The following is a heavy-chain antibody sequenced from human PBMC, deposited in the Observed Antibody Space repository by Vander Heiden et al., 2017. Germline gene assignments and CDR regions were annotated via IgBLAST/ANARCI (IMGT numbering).Heavy chain of an antibody. J-gene: IGHJ3*02. CDR3: ARASIYYYDAFDI. CDR2: IKQDGSEK. D-gene: IGHD3-22*01. Sequence: EVQLVESGGGLVQPGGSVSLSCAAAGFSFSSYWMSWVRQAPGKGLEWVANIKQDGSEKYYVDSVKGRFTISRDNAKNSLYLQMNSLRAEDTAVYYCARASIYYYDAFDIWGQGTMVTVSS. CDR1: GFSFSSYW. V-gene: IGHV3-7*01.